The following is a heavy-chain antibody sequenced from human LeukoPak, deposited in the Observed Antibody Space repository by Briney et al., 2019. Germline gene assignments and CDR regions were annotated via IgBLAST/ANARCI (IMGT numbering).Heavy chain of an antibody. Sequence: SETLSLTCTVSGGSISNYYWSWIRQPPGKGLEWIGYIYYSGSTNYNPPLKSRLTISVDTPKNHFSLRLTSVTAADTAVYYCARHSETCSGGSCFLDYFDYWGQGTLVTVSS. J-gene: IGHJ4*02. D-gene: IGHD2-15*01. CDR1: GGSISNYY. CDR2: IYYSGST. CDR3: ARHSETCSGGSCFLDYFDY. V-gene: IGHV4-59*08.